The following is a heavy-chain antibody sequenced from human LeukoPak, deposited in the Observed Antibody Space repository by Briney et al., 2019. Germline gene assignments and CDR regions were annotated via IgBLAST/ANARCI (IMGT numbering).Heavy chain of an antibody. CDR3: ARDIGNSGFNLDY. J-gene: IGHJ4*02. D-gene: IGHD5-12*01. Sequence: GGSLRLSGVVSGFTFSTHGFHWVRQAPGKGLEWVSVIWHDGGRKEYADSVRGRFTISRDNSNLYLQMNSLRAEDTAIYYCARDIGNSGFNLDYWGQGTPVTVSS. CDR2: IWHDGGRK. V-gene: IGHV3-33*01. CDR1: GFTFSTHG.